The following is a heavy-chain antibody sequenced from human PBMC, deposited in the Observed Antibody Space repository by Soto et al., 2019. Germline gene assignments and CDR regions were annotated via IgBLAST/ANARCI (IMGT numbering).Heavy chain of an antibody. CDR2: IYYSGST. CDR1: GGSISSSSYY. D-gene: IGHD1-1*01. J-gene: IGHJ4*02. Sequence: SETLSLTCTVSGGSISSSSYYWGWIRQPPGKGLECIGSIYYSGSTYYNPSLKSRVTISVDTSKNQFSLKLSSVTAADTAMYYCARGTTTEKVASWGQGILVTVSS. CDR3: ARGTTTEKVAS. V-gene: IGHV4-39*01.